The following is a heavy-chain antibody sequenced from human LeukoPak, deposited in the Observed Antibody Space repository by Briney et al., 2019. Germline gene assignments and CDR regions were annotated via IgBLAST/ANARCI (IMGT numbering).Heavy chain of an antibody. V-gene: IGHV4-4*02. D-gene: IGHD1-1*01. CDR3: ARRDNWNLDAFDI. Sequence: SGTLSLTCAVSGGSISSSNWWSWVRQPPGRGLEWIGEIYHSGSTNYNPSLKSRVTISVDKSKNQFSLKLSSVTAADTAVYYCARRDNWNLDAFDIWGQGTMVTVSS. CDR2: IYHSGST. CDR1: GGSISSSNW. J-gene: IGHJ3*02.